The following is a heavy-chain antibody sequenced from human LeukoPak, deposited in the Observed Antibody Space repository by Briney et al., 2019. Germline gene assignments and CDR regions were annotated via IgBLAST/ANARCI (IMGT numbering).Heavy chain of an antibody. CDR3: ARRYGSGSYQAFDP. Sequence: ASVKVSCKASGYTFTSYDINWVRQATGQGLEWMGWMNPNSGNTGHAQKFQGRVTMTRNTSIGTAYMELSSLRSEDTAVYYCARRYGSGSYQAFDPWGQGTLVTVSS. J-gene: IGHJ5*02. CDR2: MNPNSGNT. D-gene: IGHD3-10*01. V-gene: IGHV1-8*01. CDR1: GYTFTSYD.